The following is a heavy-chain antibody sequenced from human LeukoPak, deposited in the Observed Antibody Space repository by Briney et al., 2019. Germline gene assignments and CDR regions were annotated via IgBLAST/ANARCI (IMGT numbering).Heavy chain of an antibody. CDR3: AKQFVDI. V-gene: IGHV3-23*01. D-gene: IGHD5-24*01. CDR2: LSESGDVT. J-gene: IGHJ5*02. Sequence: PGGSLRLSCAASGFAFSYYAMNWVRQAPGKGLEWVSSLSESGDVTSYADSVKGRFTISRDNSRNILHLQMSSLRAEDTAIYYCAKQFVDIWGQGTLVIVSS. CDR1: GFAFSYYA.